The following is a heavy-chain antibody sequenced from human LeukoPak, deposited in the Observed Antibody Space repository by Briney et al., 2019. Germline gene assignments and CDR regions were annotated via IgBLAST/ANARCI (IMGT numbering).Heavy chain of an antibody. Sequence: GSLRLSCAASGFTFSSYAMSWVRQAPGKGLEWIGSAHYSGSTYYNPSLKSRVTISVDTSKNQFSLKLSSVTAADTAVYYCARLTGTYYYYYMDVWGKGTTVTVSS. CDR1: GFTFSSYA. CDR3: ARLTGTYYYYYMDV. CDR2: AHYSGST. J-gene: IGHJ6*03. V-gene: IGHV4-38-2*01. D-gene: IGHD1-7*01.